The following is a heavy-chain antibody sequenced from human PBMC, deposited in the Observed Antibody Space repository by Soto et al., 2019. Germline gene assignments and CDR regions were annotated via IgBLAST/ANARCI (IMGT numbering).Heavy chain of an antibody. Sequence: PGGSLRLSCAASGFTFSSYAMSWVRQAPGKGPEWVSAISGSGGSTYYADSVKGRFTISRDNSKNTLYLQMNSLRAEDTAVYYCAKDLQYKVFGNFHHLIDYWGQGTLVTVSS. J-gene: IGHJ4*02. CDR1: GFTFSSYA. V-gene: IGHV3-23*01. CDR3: AKDLQYKVFGNFHHLIDY. CDR2: ISGSGGST. D-gene: IGHD4-4*01.